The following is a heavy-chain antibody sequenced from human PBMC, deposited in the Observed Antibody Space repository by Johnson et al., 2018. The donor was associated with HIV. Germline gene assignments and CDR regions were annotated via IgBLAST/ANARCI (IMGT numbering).Heavy chain of an antibody. CDR1: GFTFSSYA. CDR2: ISYDGSNK. CDR3: AKSHASFELSGDDVFHI. J-gene: IGHJ3*02. D-gene: IGHD1-26*01. Sequence: QVQLMESGGGVVQPGRSLRLSCAASGFTFSSYAMHWVRQAPGKGLEWVAVISYDGSNKYYADSVKGRFTISRDNSKNTLYLQMNSLRAEDTAVYYCAKSHASFELSGDDVFHIWGQGTMVTVSS. V-gene: IGHV3-30-3*02.